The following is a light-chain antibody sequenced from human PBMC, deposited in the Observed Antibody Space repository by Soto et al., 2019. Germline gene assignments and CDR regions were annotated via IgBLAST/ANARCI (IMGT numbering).Light chain of an antibody. CDR3: QQYNSYWT. Sequence: DIQMTLSPSTLSASVGDRVTITCRASQSISSWLAWYQQKPGKAPKLLIYKASSLESGVPSRFSDSGSGKEFTLTISSLQHDDFATYYCQQYNSYWTFGLGTKVEIK. V-gene: IGKV1-5*03. CDR2: KAS. J-gene: IGKJ1*01. CDR1: QSISSW.